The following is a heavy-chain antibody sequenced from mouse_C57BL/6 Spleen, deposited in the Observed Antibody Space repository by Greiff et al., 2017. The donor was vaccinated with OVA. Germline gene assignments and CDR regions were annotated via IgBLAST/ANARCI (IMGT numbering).Heavy chain of an antibody. CDR3: ARSPSGSSSAWCAD. Sequence: QVQLQQPGAELVMPGASVKLSCKASGYTFTSYWMHWVKQRPGQGLEWIGEIDPSDSYTNYNQKFKGKSTLTVDKSSSTAYMQLSSLTSEDAAVDYCARSPSGSSSAWCADWGQGTLVTVSA. J-gene: IGHJ3*01. CDR2: IDPSDSYT. V-gene: IGHV1-69*01. CDR1: GYTFTSYW. D-gene: IGHD1-1*01.